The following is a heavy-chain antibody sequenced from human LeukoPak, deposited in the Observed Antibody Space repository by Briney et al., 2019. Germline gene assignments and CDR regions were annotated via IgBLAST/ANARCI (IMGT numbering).Heavy chain of an antibody. CDR3: GRDYLPSRYHSPGGNVGYFDY. J-gene: IGHJ4*02. CDR2: INPKSGGT. Sequence: ASVKLSCKASGYTFTSYYMHWVRQPPGQGLEWMGWINPKSGGTNYAQEFQGRVTMTRDTSIRTAYMELRRLRSDDTAVYYCGRDYLPSRYHSPGGNVGYFDYWGLGTLVTVSS. D-gene: IGHD3-16*01. CDR1: GYTFTSYY. V-gene: IGHV1-2*02.